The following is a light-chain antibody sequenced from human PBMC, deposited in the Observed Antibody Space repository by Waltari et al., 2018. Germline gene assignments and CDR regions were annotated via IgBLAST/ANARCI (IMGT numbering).Light chain of an antibody. CDR1: PLGSES. V-gene: IGLV3-21*02. CDR3: QLWDSTTYHSV. J-gene: IGLJ1*01. CDR2: NDN. Sequence: SNVLTQPPSVSVAPGPTATLSCGGRPLGSESVPWYQQKAGQAPLVVVFNDNNRYFNIPDRFSGSKSDNMATLTITKVEAEDEADYYCQLWDSTTYHSVFGTGT.